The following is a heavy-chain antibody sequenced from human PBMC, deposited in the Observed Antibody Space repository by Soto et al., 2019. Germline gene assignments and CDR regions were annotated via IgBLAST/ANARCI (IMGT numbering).Heavy chain of an antibody. D-gene: IGHD3-3*01. CDR1: GGSINNNFW. J-gene: IGHJ5*02. CDR3: VRGNDNYDFWNNWSLDP. CDR2: IYQTGSI. Sequence: PSETLSLTCVVSGGSINNNFWSWVRQPPGKGLEWIGEIYQTGSINYNPSLRSRVTISVDKSKNQLYLKVDSVTAADTAFYYCVRGNDNYDFWNNWSLDPWGQGTLVTVSS. V-gene: IGHV4-4*02.